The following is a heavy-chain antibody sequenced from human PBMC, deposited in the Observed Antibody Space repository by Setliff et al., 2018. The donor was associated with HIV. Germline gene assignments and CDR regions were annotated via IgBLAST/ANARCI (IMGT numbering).Heavy chain of an antibody. D-gene: IGHD2-8*02. CDR2: IYSSGST. Sequence: KPSETLSLTCTVSGGSISSGNYYWSWIRQPAGKGLEWIGHIYSSGSTSYNPSLKSRVTISVDTSKNQFSLKLTSVTAADTAVYYCARDGGVQAHDYWGQGTLVTVSS. J-gene: IGHJ4*02. CDR3: ARDGGVQAHDY. V-gene: IGHV4-61*09. CDR1: GGSISSGNYY.